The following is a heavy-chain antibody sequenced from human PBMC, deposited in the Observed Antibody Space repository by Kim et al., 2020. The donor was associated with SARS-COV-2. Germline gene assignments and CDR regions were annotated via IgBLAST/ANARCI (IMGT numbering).Heavy chain of an antibody. Sequence: GESLKISCKGSGYSFTSYWISWVRQMPGKGLEWMGRIDPSDSYTNYSPSFQGHVTISFDKSISTAYLQWSSLKASDTAMYYCARGSRGYYDILTGYWLWGQGTLVTVSS. CDR3: ARGSRGYYDILTGYWL. V-gene: IGHV5-10-1*01. D-gene: IGHD3-9*01. CDR2: IDPSDSYT. J-gene: IGHJ4*02. CDR1: GYSFTSYW.